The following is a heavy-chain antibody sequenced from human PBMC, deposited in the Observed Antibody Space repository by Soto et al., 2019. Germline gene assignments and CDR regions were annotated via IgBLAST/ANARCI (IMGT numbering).Heavy chain of an antibody. J-gene: IGHJ4*02. CDR1: GRSIISSSYY. D-gene: IGHD3-22*01. V-gene: IGHV4-39*01. Sequence: SETLSLTFTASGRSIISSSYYWGWIRQPPGKGLEWIGSIYYSGSTYYNPSLKSRVTISVDTSKNQFSLKLSSVTAADTAVYYCARLPSTYYYDSSNNFDYWGQGTLVTVS. CDR2: IYYSGST. CDR3: ARLPSTYYYDSSNNFDY.